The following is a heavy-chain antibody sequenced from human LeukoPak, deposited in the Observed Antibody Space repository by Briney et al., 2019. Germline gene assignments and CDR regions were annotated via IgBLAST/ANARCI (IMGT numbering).Heavy chain of an antibody. CDR2: IIPIFGTA. CDR1: GGTFSSYA. Sequence: SVKVSCKASGGTFSSYAISWVRQAPGQGLEWMGGIIPIFGTANYAQKFQGRVTITADESTSTAYMELSSLRSEDTAVYYCASPYYYDSSGYYYFRYWGQGTLVTVSS. V-gene: IGHV1-69*13. CDR3: ASPYYYDSSGYYYFRY. D-gene: IGHD3-22*01. J-gene: IGHJ4*02.